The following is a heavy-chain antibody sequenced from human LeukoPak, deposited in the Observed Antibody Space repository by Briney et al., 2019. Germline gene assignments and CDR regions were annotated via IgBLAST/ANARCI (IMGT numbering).Heavy chain of an antibody. V-gene: IGHV3-7*01. CDR1: GFTFSSYW. Sequence: GGSLRLSCAASGFTFSSYWMSWVRQAPGKGLEWVANIKQDGSEKYYVDSVKGRFTISRDNAKNSLYLQMNSLRAEDTAVYYCARVGSGSYFWFDPWRQGTLVTVSS. J-gene: IGHJ5*02. CDR2: IKQDGSEK. CDR3: ARVGSGSYFWFDP. D-gene: IGHD1-26*01.